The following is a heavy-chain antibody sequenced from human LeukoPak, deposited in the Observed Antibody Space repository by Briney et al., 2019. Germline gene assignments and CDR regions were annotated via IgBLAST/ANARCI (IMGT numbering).Heavy chain of an antibody. CDR2: VSLTGLT. CDR1: GGSLSNTNW. Sequence: PLETLSLTCDVSGGSLSNTNWWSWVRQPPGQGLEWIGEVSLTGLTHYNPSLESGVTVSLDKSKDQLSLNLTSVTAADTAVYYCSRENGAFSPFGYWGQGTLVTVLS. J-gene: IGHJ4*02. CDR3: SRENGAFSPFGY. D-gene: IGHD2-8*01. V-gene: IGHV4-4*02.